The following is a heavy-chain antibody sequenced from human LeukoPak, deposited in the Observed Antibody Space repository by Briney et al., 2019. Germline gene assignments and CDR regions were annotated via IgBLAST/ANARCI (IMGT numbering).Heavy chain of an antibody. Sequence: SETLSLTCAVYGGSFSGYYWSWIRQPPGKGLEWIGEINHSGSTNYNPSLKSRVTISVDTSKNQFSLKLSSVTAADTAVYYCAKVMNCGGDCYDASHDYWGQGTLVTVSS. V-gene: IGHV4-34*01. CDR2: INHSGST. D-gene: IGHD2-21*02. J-gene: IGHJ4*02. CDR1: GGSFSGYY. CDR3: AKVMNCGGDCYDASHDY.